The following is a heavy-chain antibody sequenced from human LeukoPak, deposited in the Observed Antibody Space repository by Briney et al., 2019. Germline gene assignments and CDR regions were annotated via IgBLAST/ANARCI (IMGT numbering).Heavy chain of an antibody. CDR3: ARLNYYYYYGMDV. V-gene: IGHV4-59*08. Sequence: PSETLSLTCTVSGGSISSYYWSWIRQPPGKGLEWIGYIYYSGSTNYHPSLKSRVTISVDTSKNQFSLKLSSVTAADTAVYYCARLNYYYYYGMDVWGQGTTVTVSS. J-gene: IGHJ6*02. CDR2: IYYSGST. CDR1: GGSISSYY.